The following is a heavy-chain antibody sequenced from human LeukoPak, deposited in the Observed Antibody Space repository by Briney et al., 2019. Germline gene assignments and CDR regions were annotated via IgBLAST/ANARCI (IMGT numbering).Heavy chain of an antibody. J-gene: IGHJ4*02. Sequence: SETLSLTCTVSGGSISSYYWSWIRQPPGKGLEWIGYIYYSGSTNYNPSLKSRVTISVDTSKNQFSLKLSSVTAADTAVYYCARDPSGSYFDYWGQGTLVSVSS. V-gene: IGHV4-59*01. CDR3: ARDPSGSYFDY. CDR1: GGSISSYY. D-gene: IGHD1-26*01. CDR2: IYYSGST.